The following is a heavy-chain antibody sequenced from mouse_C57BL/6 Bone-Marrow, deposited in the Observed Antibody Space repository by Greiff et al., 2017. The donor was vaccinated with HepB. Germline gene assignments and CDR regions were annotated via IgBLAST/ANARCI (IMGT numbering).Heavy chain of an antibody. CDR2: IRSKSNNYAT. V-gene: IGHV10-1*01. CDR3: VGALCDGYLPWFAY. Sequence: EVQGVESGGGLVQPKGSLKLSCAASGFSFNTYAMNWVRQAPGKGLEWVARIRSKSNNYATYYADSVKDRFTISSYDSESMLYLQMNNLKTEDTPMYYCVGALCDGYLPWFAYWGQGTLVTVSA. CDR1: GFSFNTYA. D-gene: IGHD2-3*01. J-gene: IGHJ3*01.